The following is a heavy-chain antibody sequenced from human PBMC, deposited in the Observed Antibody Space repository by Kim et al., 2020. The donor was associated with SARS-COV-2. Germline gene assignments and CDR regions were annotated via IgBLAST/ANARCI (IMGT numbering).Heavy chain of an antibody. Sequence: AQQFQGRVTMTRDTSTSTVNMELSSLTSEDTAVYYCARDPRGGNRYYFDYWGQGTLVTVSS. CDR3: ARDPRGGNRYYFDY. V-gene: IGHV1-46*01. J-gene: IGHJ4*02. D-gene: IGHD3-16*01.